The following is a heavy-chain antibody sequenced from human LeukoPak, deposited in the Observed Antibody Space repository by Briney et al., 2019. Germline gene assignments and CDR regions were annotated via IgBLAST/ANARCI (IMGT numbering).Heavy chain of an antibody. CDR3: ARVVASTSIDS. Sequence: PSETLSLTCTVSGYSINSGYFWGWVRQPPGKGPEWIGSVFHTGDVYYNPSLRSRVTLSIDTSRNQVSLKVTSVTAADTALYYCARVVASTSIDSWGQGILVTVSS. J-gene: IGHJ4*02. D-gene: IGHD2-15*01. V-gene: IGHV4-38-2*02. CDR1: GYSINSGYF. CDR2: VFHTGDV.